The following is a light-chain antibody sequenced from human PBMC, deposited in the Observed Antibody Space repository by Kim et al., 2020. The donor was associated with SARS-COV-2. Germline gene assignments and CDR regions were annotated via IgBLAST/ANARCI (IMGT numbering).Light chain of an antibody. CDR3: YSAADRKGV. V-gene: IGLV3-27*01. CDR1: LLARRY. CDR2: KDT. J-gene: IGLJ2*01. Sequence: SVSPGQTAKITCSGDLLARRYVRWFQQKPGQAPVVVIYKDTERPPGISERFSGSSAGTSVTLTISGAQVEDEADYYCYSAADRKGVFGGGTKLAVL.